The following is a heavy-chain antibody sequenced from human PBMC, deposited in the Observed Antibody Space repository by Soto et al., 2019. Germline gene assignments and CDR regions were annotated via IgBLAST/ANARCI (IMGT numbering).Heavy chain of an antibody. J-gene: IGHJ6*02. V-gene: IGHV5-51*01. Sequence: GESLKISCKGSGYSFTSYWIGWVRQMPGKGLEWMGIIYPGDSDTRYSPSFRGQFTFSAEKSIIPAYLQWSSLKPSDTAMYYCARTLAYCGGDCYLYYYYYVMDVWGQGTTVPFS. CDR1: GYSFTSYW. CDR2: IYPGDSDT. D-gene: IGHD2-21*02. CDR3: ARTLAYCGGDCYLYYYYYVMDV.